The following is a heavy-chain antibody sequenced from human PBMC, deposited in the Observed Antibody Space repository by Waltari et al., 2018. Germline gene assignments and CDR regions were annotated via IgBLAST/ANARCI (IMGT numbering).Heavy chain of an antibody. D-gene: IGHD3-3*01. CDR2: IYYSGST. V-gene: IGHV4-39*01. J-gene: IGHJ3*02. CDR3: AINLNYDFWSGYYRLDAFDI. Sequence: QLQLQESGPGLVKPSETLSLTCTVSGGSISSSSYYWGWIRQPPGKGLEWIGSIYYSGSTYNNPSLKILVTISVDTSKNQFSLKLSSVTAADTAVYYCAINLNYDFWSGYYRLDAFDIWGQGTMVTVSS. CDR1: GGSISSSSYY.